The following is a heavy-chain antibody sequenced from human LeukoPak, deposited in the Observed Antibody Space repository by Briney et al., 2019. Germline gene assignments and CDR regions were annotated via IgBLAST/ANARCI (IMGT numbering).Heavy chain of an antibody. Sequence: PGGSLRLSCAASGFTLSSYAMSWVRQAPGKGLEWVSAISGSGGSTYYADSVKGRFTISRDNSKNTLYLQMNSLRAGDTAVYYCAKDSEDYDYVWGSYRGPGYWGQGTLVTVSS. CDR3: AKDSEDYDYVWGSYRGPGY. J-gene: IGHJ4*02. CDR2: ISGSGGST. V-gene: IGHV3-23*01. CDR1: GFTLSSYA. D-gene: IGHD3-16*02.